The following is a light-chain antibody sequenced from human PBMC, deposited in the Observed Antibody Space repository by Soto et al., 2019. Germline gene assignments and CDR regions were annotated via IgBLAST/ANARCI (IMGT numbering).Light chain of an antibody. J-gene: IGKJ1*01. V-gene: IGKV1-39*01. Sequence: DIQMTQSPSSLSASVGDRVNITCRASQSISNFLNWYQQKPGKAPKVLIYAASSLLSGVPSRFSGRGSGTDFTLTISSLQPEDFATYYCQQSYSTRWTFGQGTKVEIK. CDR3: QQSYSTRWT. CDR2: AAS. CDR1: QSISNF.